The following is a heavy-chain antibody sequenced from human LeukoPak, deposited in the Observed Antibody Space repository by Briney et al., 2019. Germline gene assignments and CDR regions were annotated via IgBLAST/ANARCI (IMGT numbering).Heavy chain of an antibody. J-gene: IGHJ4*02. V-gene: IGHV3-74*01. CDR2: INTDGSSST. CDR1: GFTFSSYW. Sequence: PGGSLPETLAASGFTFSSYWSHWVRQAPGKGLVWVSRINTDGSSSTSYADSVKGRFIISRGNAKNTLYLQMNSLRAEDTAVYYCARVLDTAMVYGTFGYWGQGTLVTVSS. CDR3: ARVLDTAMVYGTFGY. D-gene: IGHD5-18*01.